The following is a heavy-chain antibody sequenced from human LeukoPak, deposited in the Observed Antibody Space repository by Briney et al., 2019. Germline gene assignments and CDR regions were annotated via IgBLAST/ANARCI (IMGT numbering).Heavy chain of an antibody. V-gene: IGHV3-23*01. CDR3: AKAGYSSSWYWGGFDY. J-gene: IGHJ4*02. CDR2: ISGSGGST. Sequence: GGSLRLSCAASGFTFTTYWMHWVRQAPGKGLEWVSAISGSGGSTYYADSVKGRFTISRDNSKNTLYLQMNSLRAEDTAVYYCAKAGYSSSWYWGGFDYWGQGTLVTVSS. CDR1: GFTFTTYW. D-gene: IGHD6-13*01.